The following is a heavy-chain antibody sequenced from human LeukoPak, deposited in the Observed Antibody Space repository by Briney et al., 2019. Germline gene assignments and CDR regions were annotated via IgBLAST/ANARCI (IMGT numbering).Heavy chain of an antibody. J-gene: IGHJ6*03. CDR3: AGDRVSFCGGDCYSGSYYYMDV. Sequence: PGGSLRLSCAASGFTFSSYWMSWVRQAPGKGLEWVANIKQDGSEKYYVDSVKGRFTISRDNAKNSLYLQMNSLRAEDTAVYYCAGDRVSFCGGDCYSGSYYYMDVWGKGTTVTVSS. CDR2: IKQDGSEK. CDR1: GFTFSSYW. D-gene: IGHD2-21*02. V-gene: IGHV3-7*01.